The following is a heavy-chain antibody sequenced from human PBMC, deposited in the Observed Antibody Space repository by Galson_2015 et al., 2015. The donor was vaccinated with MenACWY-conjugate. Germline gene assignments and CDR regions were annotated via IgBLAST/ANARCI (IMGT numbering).Heavy chain of an antibody. CDR3: TTLTMIIIHDDY. J-gene: IGHJ4*02. Sequence: SLRLSCAASGFTVSNNYMSWVRQAPGKGLEWVSLIYVGGNTVNADSAKGRFTISRDDSKNTLYLQMNSLKTEDTAVYYCTTLTMIIIHDDYWGQGTLVTVSS. D-gene: IGHD3-22*01. CDR2: IYVGGNT. CDR1: GFTVSNNY. V-gene: IGHV3-66*04.